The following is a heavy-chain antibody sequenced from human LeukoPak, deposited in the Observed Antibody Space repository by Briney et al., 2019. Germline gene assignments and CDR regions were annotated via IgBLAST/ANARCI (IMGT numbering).Heavy chain of an antibody. V-gene: IGHV4-39*07. J-gene: IGHJ3*02. D-gene: IGHD3-9*01. CDR3: SKQTPEYEILTGYYKGDAFDI. CDR2: IYYSGST. CDR1: GGSISSSSYY. Sequence: SETLSLTCTVSGGSISSSSYYWGWIRQPPGKGLEWIGSIYYSGSTYYNPSLKSRVTISVDTSKNQFSLKLSSVTAADTAVYFFSKQTPEYEILTGYYKGDAFDIWGQGAMVTVSS.